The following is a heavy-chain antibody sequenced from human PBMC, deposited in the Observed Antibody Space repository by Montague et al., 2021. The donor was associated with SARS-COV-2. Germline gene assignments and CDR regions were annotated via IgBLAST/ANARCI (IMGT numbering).Heavy chain of an antibody. V-gene: IGHV4-39*01. CDR1: GGSVSSGTYY. CDR2: IYYSGNS. J-gene: IGHJ3*01. D-gene: IGHD3-9*01. Sequence: SETLSLTCTVSGGSVSSGTYYWSWIRQPPGKGLEWIGSIYYSGNSDYNPSLKSRVTIFVDTSKNQFSLQLSSVTAADTAVYYCARPQPYYDVLTGTPFDVWGQGTMVTVSS. CDR3: ARPQPYYDVLTGTPFDV.